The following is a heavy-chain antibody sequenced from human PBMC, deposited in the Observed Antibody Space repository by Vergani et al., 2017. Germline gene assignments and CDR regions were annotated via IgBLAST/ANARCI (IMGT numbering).Heavy chain of an antibody. CDR3: ARGALWWLRQIDS. V-gene: IGHV4-59*01. D-gene: IGHD2-21*01. CDR1: GDSMNTYY. CDR2: IYDSGDT. J-gene: IGHJ4*02. Sequence: QVQLQASGPGLVQPSETLSLTCSVSGDSMNTYYWTWIRQPPGKGLEWIGYIYDSGDTKYNPSLKSRVTMSLDTSKNQFSLNLYSVTAADTAVYYCARGALWWLRQIDSWGQGTLVTVSS.